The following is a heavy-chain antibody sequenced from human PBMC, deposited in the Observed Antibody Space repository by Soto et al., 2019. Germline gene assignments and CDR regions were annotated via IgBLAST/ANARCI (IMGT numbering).Heavy chain of an antibody. CDR3: ARGSLNDYGAPSAFDS. CDR2: IIPIFGTA. Sequence: SVKVSCKASGGTFSSYAISWVRQAPGQGLEWMGGIIPIFGTANYAQKFQGRVTITADESTSTAYMELSSLRSEDTAVYYCARGSLNDYGAPSAFDSWGQGTMVTVSS. D-gene: IGHD4-17*01. V-gene: IGHV1-69*13. CDR1: GGTFSSYA. J-gene: IGHJ3*02.